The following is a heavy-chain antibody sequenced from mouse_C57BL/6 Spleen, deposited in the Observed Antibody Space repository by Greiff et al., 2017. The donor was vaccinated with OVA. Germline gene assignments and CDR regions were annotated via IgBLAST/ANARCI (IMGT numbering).Heavy chain of an antibody. J-gene: IGHJ3*01. CDR1: GFNIKDYY. V-gene: IGHV14-1*01. CDR2: IDPEDGDT. CDR3: TRSSGYVPGRFAY. D-gene: IGHD3-2*02. Sequence: VHVKQSGAELVRPGASVKLSCTASGFNIKDYYMHWVKQRPEQGLEWIGRIDPEDGDTEYAPKFQGKATMTADTSSNTAYLQLSSLTSEDTAVYYCTRSSGYVPGRFAYWGQGTLVTVSA.